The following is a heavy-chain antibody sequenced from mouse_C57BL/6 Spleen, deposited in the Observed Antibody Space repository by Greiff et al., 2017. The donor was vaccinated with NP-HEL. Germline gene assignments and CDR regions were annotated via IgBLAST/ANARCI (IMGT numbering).Heavy chain of an antibody. CDR1: GYTFTSYW. V-gene: IGHV1-59*01. D-gene: IGHD3-2*02. CDR2: IDPSDSYT. Sequence: QVQLQQPGAELVRPGTSVKLSCKASGYTFTSYWMHWVKQRPGQGLEWIGVIDPSDSYTNYNQQFKGKATLTVDTSSSTAYMQLSSLTSEDSAVYYCARSELRLRAMDYWGQGTSVTVSS. J-gene: IGHJ4*01. CDR3: ARSELRLRAMDY.